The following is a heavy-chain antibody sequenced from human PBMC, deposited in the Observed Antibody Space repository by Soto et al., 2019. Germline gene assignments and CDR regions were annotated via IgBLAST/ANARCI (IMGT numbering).Heavy chain of an antibody. V-gene: IGHV3-23*01. CDR2: IGGSGGNI. CDR3: ARLYSGYVDY. J-gene: IGHJ4*02. CDR1: GFTFSTYG. Sequence: PGGSLRLSCAAPGFTFSTYGMTWVRPAPGKGLEWVSAIGGSGGNIYYADSVKGRFTISRDNSKSTLYLQMNSLRVEDTAIYYCARLYSGYVDYWGQGTPVTVSS. D-gene: IGHD5-12*01.